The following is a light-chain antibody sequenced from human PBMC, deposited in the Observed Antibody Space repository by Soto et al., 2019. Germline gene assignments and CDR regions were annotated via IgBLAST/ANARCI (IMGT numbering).Light chain of an antibody. V-gene: IGKV3-20*01. J-gene: IGKJ2*01. CDR1: QTVSSSY. CDR2: GAS. CDR3: QQYGPSPMYT. Sequence: EIVLTQSPGTLSLSPGERATLSCRARQTVSSSYLAWYQQKPGQAPRLLIYGASTRATGIPGRFSGSASGTDFTLTISRLEPEDFAVYYCQQYGPSPMYTFGQGTNLEIK.